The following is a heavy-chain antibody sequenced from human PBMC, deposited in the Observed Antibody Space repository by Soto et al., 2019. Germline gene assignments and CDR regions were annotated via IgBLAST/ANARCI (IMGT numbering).Heavy chain of an antibody. D-gene: IGHD1-7*01. CDR3: ARDDLNWNYGEDY. Sequence: PGGSLRLSCAASGFTFSSYSINWVRQAPGKGLEWVSSISSSSSYIYYADSVKGRFTISRDNAKNSLYLQMNSLRAEDTAVYYCARDDLNWNYGEDYWGQGTLVTVSS. V-gene: IGHV3-21*01. CDR1: GFTFSSYS. J-gene: IGHJ4*02. CDR2: ISSSSSYI.